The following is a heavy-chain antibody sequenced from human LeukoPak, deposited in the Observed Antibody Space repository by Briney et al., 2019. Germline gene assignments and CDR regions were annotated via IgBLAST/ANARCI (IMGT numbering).Heavy chain of an antibody. D-gene: IGHD6-13*01. V-gene: IGHV1-8*01. CDR3: ARGRSPPAAAESLFDP. Sequence: ASVKVSCKASGYTFTSYDINWVRQATGQGLEWMGWMDPNSGNTVYAQKFQGRVTVTRDTSMTTAYMELISLRSDDTAVYFCARGRSPPAAAESLFDPWGQGTLVTVSS. CDR1: GYTFTSYD. J-gene: IGHJ5*02. CDR2: MDPNSGNT.